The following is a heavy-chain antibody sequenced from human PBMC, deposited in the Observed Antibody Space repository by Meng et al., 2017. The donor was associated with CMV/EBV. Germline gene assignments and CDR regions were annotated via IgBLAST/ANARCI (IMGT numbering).Heavy chain of an antibody. Sequence: ASVKVSCKASGYTFTSYGISWVRQAPGQGLEWMGWISAYNGNTNYALKLQGRVTMTTDTSTSTAYMELRSLRSDDTAVYYCARGGIVGATEYYYYGMDVWGQGTTVTVSS. D-gene: IGHD1-26*01. J-gene: IGHJ6*02. CDR3: ARGGIVGATEYYYYGMDV. CDR2: ISAYNGNT. CDR1: GYTFTSYG. V-gene: IGHV1-18*01.